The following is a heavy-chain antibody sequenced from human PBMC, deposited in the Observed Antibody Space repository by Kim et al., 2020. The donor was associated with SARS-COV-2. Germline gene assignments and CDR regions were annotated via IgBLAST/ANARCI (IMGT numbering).Heavy chain of an antibody. Sequence: GGSLRLSCAASGFTFSSYGMQWVRQAPGKGLEWVAVIWFDGSEKYYGDSVKGRFTISRDNSEKTLYLQMNGLRAEDTAVYYCARDLPPRRGPRPYGMDVWGQGTTVTVSS. CDR3: ARDLPPRRGPRPYGMDV. J-gene: IGHJ6*02. CDR2: IWFDGSEK. V-gene: IGHV3-33*01. CDR1: GFTFSSYG.